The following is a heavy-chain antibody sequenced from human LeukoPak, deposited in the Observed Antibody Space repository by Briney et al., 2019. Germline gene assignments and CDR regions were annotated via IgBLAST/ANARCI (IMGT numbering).Heavy chain of an antibody. J-gene: IGHJ6*02. CDR3: SRGSFITIFGVVL. CDR2: ISYDGSNK. D-gene: IGHD3-3*01. Sequence: QPGRSLRLSCAASGFTFSSYAMHWVRQAPGKGLEWVAVISYDGSNKYYADSVKGRFTISRDNSKNMLYLQMNSLRAEDTAVYYCSRGSFITIFGVVLWGQGTTVTVSS. CDR1: GFTFSSYA. V-gene: IGHV3-30-3*01.